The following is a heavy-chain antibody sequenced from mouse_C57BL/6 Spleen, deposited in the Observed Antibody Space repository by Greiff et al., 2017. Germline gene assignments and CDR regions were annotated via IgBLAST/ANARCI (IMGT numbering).Heavy chain of an antibody. CDR3: AREGNWEKYVYV. D-gene: IGHD4-1*01. CDR2: INPNNGGT. V-gene: IGHV1-18*01. Sequence: VQLQQSGPELVKPGASVKIPCKASGYTFTDYNMDWVKQSHGKSLEWIGDINPNNGGTIYNQKFKGKATLTVDKSSSTAYMELRSLTSEDTAVYYCAREGNWEKYVYVWGTGTTVTVSS. CDR1: GYTFTDYN. J-gene: IGHJ1*03.